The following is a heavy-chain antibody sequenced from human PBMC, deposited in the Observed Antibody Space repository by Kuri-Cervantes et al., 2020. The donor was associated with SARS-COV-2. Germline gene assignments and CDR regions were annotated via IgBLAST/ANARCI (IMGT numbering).Heavy chain of an antibody. CDR1: GGSFSGYY. CDR2: IYYSGST. CDR3: ARVVRRRWELRHYYYYGMDV. J-gene: IGHJ6*02. D-gene: IGHD1-26*01. Sequence: GSLRLSCAVYGGSFSGYYWSWIRQPPGKGLEWIGYIYYSGSTNYNPSLKSRVTISVDTSKNQFSLKLSSVTAADTAVYYCARVVRRRWELRHYYYYGMDVWGQGTTVTVSS. V-gene: IGHV4-59*01.